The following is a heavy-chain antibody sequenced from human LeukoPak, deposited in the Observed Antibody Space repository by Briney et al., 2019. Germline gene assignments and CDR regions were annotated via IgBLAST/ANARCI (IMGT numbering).Heavy chain of an antibody. Sequence: GGSLRLSCAASGFTFTSYWMSWVRQAPGKGLEWVANIKQDGSEKYYVDSVKGRFTISRDNAKNSLSLQMNSLRAEDTAVYYCAREPGYSSGWYPNLFDYWGQGTLVTVSS. CDR3: AREPGYSSGWYPNLFDY. CDR2: IKQDGSEK. D-gene: IGHD6-19*01. V-gene: IGHV3-7*01. J-gene: IGHJ4*02. CDR1: GFTFTSYW.